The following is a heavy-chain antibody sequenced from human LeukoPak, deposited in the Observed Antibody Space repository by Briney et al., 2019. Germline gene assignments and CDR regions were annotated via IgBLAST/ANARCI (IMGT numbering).Heavy chain of an antibody. V-gene: IGHV3-66*02. J-gene: IGHJ4*02. D-gene: IGHD1-26*01. CDR1: GFTVSGNY. CDR3: ARVWSVEWELPHYFDY. Sequence: GGSLRLSCAASGFTVSGNYMSWVRQAPGKGLEWVSVIYSGGSTYYADSVKGRFTISRDNSKNTLYLQMNSLRAEDTAVYYCARVWSVEWELPHYFDYWGQGTLVTVSS. CDR2: IYSGGST.